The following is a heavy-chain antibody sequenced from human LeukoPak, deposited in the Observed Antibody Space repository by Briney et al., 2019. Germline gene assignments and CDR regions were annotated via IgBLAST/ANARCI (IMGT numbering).Heavy chain of an antibody. CDR1: GFTFSSYE. J-gene: IGHJ5*02. CDR2: ISSSGSTI. V-gene: IGHV3-48*03. Sequence: GGSLRLSCAASGFTFSSYEMNWVRRAPGKGLEWVSYISSSGSTIYYADSVKGRFTISRDNAKNSLYLQMNSLRAEDTAVYYCARDPSAYGDGWFDPWGQGTLVTVSS. CDR3: ARDPSAYGDGWFDP. D-gene: IGHD4-17*01.